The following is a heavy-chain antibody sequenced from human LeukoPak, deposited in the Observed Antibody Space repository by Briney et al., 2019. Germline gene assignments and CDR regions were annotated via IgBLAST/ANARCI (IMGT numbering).Heavy chain of an antibody. D-gene: IGHD2/OR15-2a*01. CDR3: AKKDNGNYFNFDY. V-gene: IGHV3-66*01. CDR1: GFTVSSNY. J-gene: IGHJ4*02. CDR2: IYSGGNT. Sequence: PGGSLRLSCAASGFTVSSNYMSWVRQAPGKGLEWVSVIYSGGNTYYADSVKGRFTISRDNSKNTLYLQMNSLRAEDTAVYYCAKKDNGNYFNFDYWGQGTLVTVSS.